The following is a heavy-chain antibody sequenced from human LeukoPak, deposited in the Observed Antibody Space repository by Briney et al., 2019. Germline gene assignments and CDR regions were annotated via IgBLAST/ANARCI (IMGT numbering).Heavy chain of an antibody. D-gene: IGHD6-6*01. Sequence: SETLSLTCTVSGGSISSYYWSWIRQPAGKGLEWIGRIYTSESTNYNPSLKSRVTMSVDTSKNQFSLKLSSVNAADTAVYYCAREINSSPGGHYYSMDVWGKGITVTVSS. V-gene: IGHV4-4*07. CDR2: IYTSEST. CDR1: GGSISSYY. J-gene: IGHJ6*03. CDR3: AREINSSPGGHYYSMDV.